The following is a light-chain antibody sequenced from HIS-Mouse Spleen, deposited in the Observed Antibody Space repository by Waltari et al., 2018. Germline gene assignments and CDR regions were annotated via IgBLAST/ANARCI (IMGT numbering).Light chain of an antibody. CDR2: EGS. Sequence: QSALTQPASVSGSPGQPITISGTGDSSDVGSYNLVSWYQQHPAKAPQLMIYEGSKRPSGVSNRFSGSKSGNTASLTISGLQAEDEADYYCCSYAGSSTYVFGTGTKVTVL. J-gene: IGLJ1*01. CDR3: CSYAGSSTYV. V-gene: IGLV2-23*01. CDR1: SSDVGSYNL.